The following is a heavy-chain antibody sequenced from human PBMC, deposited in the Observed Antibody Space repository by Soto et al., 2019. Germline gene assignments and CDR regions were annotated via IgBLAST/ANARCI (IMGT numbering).Heavy chain of an antibody. CDR1: GLAFGNYA. D-gene: IGHD3-10*01. CDR2: VSTNGRAT. CDR3: TKDRAFNYFYGMDV. J-gene: IGHJ6*02. V-gene: IGHV3-23*01. Sequence: ETLSLSCRASGLAFGNYAMNWVRQVPGRGLEWVAGVSTNGRATYYADSVRGRFTISRDNSKITVYLQMNSLRAEDTAVYYCTKDRAFNYFYGMDVWGQGTTVTVSS.